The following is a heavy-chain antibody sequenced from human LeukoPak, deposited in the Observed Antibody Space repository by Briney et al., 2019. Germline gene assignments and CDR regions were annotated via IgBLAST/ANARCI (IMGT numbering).Heavy chain of an antibody. V-gene: IGHV3-48*03. CDR1: GFTFSSYE. D-gene: IGHD6-13*01. Sequence: GGSLRLSCAASGFTFSSYEMNWVRQAPGKGLEWVSYISSSGSTIYYADSVKGRFTISRDNAKNSLYLQMNSLRAEDTAVYYCARASYSSSWYPDYWGQGTLVTVSS. J-gene: IGHJ4*02. CDR3: ARASYSSSWYPDY. CDR2: ISSSGSTI.